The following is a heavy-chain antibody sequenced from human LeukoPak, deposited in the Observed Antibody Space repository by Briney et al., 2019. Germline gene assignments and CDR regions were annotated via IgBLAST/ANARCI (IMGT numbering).Heavy chain of an antibody. CDR3: AREGGAAFDY. CDR2: IKQDGSEK. D-gene: IGHD1-26*01. J-gene: IGHJ4*02. Sequence: GGSLRLSCAASGFTFSSYWTSWVRQAPGKGLEWVANIKQDGSEKYYVDSVKGRFTISRDNAKNSLYLQMNSLRAEDTAVYYCAREGGAAFDYWGQGTLVTVSS. V-gene: IGHV3-7*01. CDR1: GFTFSSYW.